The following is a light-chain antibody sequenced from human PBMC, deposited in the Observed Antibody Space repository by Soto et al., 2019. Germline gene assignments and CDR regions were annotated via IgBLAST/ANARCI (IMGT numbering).Light chain of an antibody. CDR1: NTNIGSNT. CDR2: SNN. Sequence: QSVLTQPPSASGTPGQRVSISCSGSNTNIGSNTVNWYQQLPGTAPKRLIYSNNQRPSGVPDRISGSKSGTSASLAISGLQSEDEADYYCAAWDDRLNAYLFGTGTQLTVL. CDR3: AAWDDRLNAYL. J-gene: IGLJ1*01. V-gene: IGLV1-44*01.